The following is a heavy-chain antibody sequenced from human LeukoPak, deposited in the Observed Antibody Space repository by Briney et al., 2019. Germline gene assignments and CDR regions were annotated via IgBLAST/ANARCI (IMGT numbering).Heavy chain of an antibody. V-gene: IGHV3-11*04. CDR3: ATEIITMVRGVIITEIDY. CDR2: ISSSGSTI. Sequence: GGSLRLSCAASGFTFSDYYMSWIRQAPGKWLEWVSYISSSGSTIYYADSVKGRFTISRDNAKNSLYLQMNSLRAEDTAVYYCATEIITMVRGVIITEIDYWGQGTLVTVSS. CDR1: GFTFSDYY. D-gene: IGHD3-10*01. J-gene: IGHJ4*02.